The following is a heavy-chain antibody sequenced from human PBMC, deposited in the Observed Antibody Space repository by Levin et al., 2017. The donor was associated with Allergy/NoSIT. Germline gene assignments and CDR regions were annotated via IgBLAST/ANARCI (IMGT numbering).Heavy chain of an antibody. V-gene: IGHV3-15*07. CDR2: IKSKIDGGTI. D-gene: IGHD4-17*01. CDR1: GINLSNAW. Sequence: RLECEDSGINLSNAWMNWVRQTPGKGLEWVGRIKSKIDGGTIEYAAPVKDRFIISRDDSKNTLFLHMNNLKTEDAAVYYCTTEHDYGDYTNCFESWGQGTLVTVSS. J-gene: IGHJ5*01. CDR3: TTEHDYGDYTNCFES.